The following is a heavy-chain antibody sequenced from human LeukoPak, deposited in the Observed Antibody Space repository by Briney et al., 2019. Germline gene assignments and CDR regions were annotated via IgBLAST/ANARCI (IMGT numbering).Heavy chain of an antibody. V-gene: IGHV3-9*01. Sequence: SLRLSCAASGFTFDDYAMHWVRQAPGKGLEWVSGISWNSASIGYADSVKGRFTISRDNAKNSLYLQMNILRAEDTALYYCAKGPYGSGSYYSSWGQGTLVTVSS. D-gene: IGHD3-10*01. J-gene: IGHJ5*02. CDR3: AKGPYGSGSYYSS. CDR2: ISWNSASI. CDR1: GFTFDDYA.